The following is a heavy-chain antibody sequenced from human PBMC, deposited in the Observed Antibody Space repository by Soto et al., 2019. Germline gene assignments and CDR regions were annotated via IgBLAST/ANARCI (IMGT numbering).Heavy chain of an antibody. D-gene: IGHD3-3*01. CDR2: MNPNSGNT. CDR1: GYTFTSYD. V-gene: IGHV1-8*01. J-gene: IGHJ3*02. Sequence: QVQLVQSGAEVKKPGASVKVSCKASGYTFTSYDINWVRQATGQGLEWMGWMNPNSGNTAYAQKFQGRVTMTRNTSISTDDMELGSLRSEDTAVYYCASPAHSYEFWSGYSFDIWGQGTMVTVSS. CDR3: ASPAHSYEFWSGYSFDI.